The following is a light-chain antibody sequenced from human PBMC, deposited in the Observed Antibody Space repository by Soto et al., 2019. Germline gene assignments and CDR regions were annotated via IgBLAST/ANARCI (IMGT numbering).Light chain of an antibody. J-gene: IGKJ1*01. CDR3: QQYASSSQA. CDR2: DAF. V-gene: IGKV1-5*01. CDR1: NVRTDW. Sequence: GASVTIHCTASNVRTDWLAWYQQKPGKAPRLLIYDAFNREGGVPSRFSGSGSGTEFTLTISRLQPDDFASYYCQQYASSSQAFGHGTKVDIK.